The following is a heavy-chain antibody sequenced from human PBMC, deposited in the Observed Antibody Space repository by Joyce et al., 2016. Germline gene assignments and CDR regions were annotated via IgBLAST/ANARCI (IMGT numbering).Heavy chain of an antibody. Sequence: QVQLQESVPGLVKPLQTLSLTCTVSGESITSVGYYWTWIRQHPGKGLEWIGFISYTGKTFYNPTLKSRLTISADTSKNQFSLKLTSVTAADAAMYYCTRGDYWGQGALVTVSS. CDR2: ISYTGKT. CDR1: GESITSVGYY. J-gene: IGHJ4*02. V-gene: IGHV4-31*03. CDR3: TRGDY.